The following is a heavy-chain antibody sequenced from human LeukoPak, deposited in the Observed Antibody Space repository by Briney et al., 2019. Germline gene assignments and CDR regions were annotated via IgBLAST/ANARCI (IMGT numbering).Heavy chain of an antibody. J-gene: IGHJ3*02. CDR2: ISGSGGST. CDR3: AKGIFGVVEGTFDI. Sequence: GGSLRLSCAASGFTFSSYAMSWVRLAPGKGLECVSVISGSGGSTYYADSVKGRFTISRDNTKNTLYLQMNSLRAEDTAIYYCAKGIFGVVEGTFDIWGQGTMVTVSS. D-gene: IGHD3-3*01. V-gene: IGHV3-23*01. CDR1: GFTFSSYA.